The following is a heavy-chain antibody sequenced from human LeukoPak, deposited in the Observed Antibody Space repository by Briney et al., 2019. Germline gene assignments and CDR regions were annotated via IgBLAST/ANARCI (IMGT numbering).Heavy chain of an antibody. J-gene: IGHJ6*02. CDR1: GYTFTSYG. D-gene: IGHD2-2*03. Sequence: ASVKVSCKASGYTFTSYGISWVRQAPGQGLEWMGWISAYNGNTNYAQKLQGRDTMTTDTSTSTAYMELRSLRSDDTAVYYCARDVDIVVVPAANYYYGMDVRGQGTTVTVSS. CDR3: ARDVDIVVVPAANYYYGMDV. V-gene: IGHV1-18*01. CDR2: ISAYNGNT.